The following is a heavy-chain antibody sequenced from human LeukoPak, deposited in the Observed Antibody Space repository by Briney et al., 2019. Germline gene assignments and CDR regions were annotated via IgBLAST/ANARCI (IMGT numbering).Heavy chain of an antibody. D-gene: IGHD3-3*01. J-gene: IGHJ4*02. V-gene: IGHV3-23*01. CDR1: GFTFSSYA. Sequence: GGSLRLSCAASGFTFSSYAMSWVRQAPGKGLEWVSAISGSGGSTYYADSVKGRFTISRDNSKITLYLPMNSLRAEDTAVYYCAKGDTIFEVVSLDYWGQGTLVTVSS. CDR3: AKGDTIFEVVSLDY. CDR2: ISGSGGST.